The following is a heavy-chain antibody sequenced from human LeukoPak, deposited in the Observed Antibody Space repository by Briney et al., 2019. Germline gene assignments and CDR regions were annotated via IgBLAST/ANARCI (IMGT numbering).Heavy chain of an antibody. D-gene: IGHD3-10*01. V-gene: IGHV5-51*01. CDR3: AKTAGVYYYYMDV. CDR2: IYPGDSDT. Sequence: GESLKISCKGSGYSFITYWIGWVRQMPGKGLEWMGIIYPGDSDTGYSPSFQGQVTISADKSISTAYLQWSSLKASDTAIYYCAKTAGVYYYYMDVWGKGTTVTVSS. CDR1: GYSFITYW. J-gene: IGHJ6*03.